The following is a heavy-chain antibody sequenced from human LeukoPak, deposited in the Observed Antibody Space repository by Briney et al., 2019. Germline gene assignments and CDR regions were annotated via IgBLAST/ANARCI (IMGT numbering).Heavy chain of an antibody. CDR1: GGSFSGYY. V-gene: IGHV4-34*01. CDR3: ASGNYYDSSGRFDY. D-gene: IGHD3-22*01. J-gene: IGHJ4*02. CDR2: INHSGST. Sequence: SETLSLTCAVYGGSFSGYYWSWIRQPPGKGLEWIGEINHSGSTNYNPSLKSRVTISVDTSKNQFSLKLSSVTAADTAVYFCASGNYYDSSGRFDYWGQGTLVTVSS.